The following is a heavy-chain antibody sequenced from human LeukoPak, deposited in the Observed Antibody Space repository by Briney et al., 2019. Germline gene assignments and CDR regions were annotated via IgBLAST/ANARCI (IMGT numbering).Heavy chain of an antibody. V-gene: IGHV3-74*01. CDR2: IHGDGRTT. CDR3: VKDSSSSGYYFDY. D-gene: IGHD3-22*01. CDR1: GFTFSSYW. J-gene: IGHJ4*02. Sequence: GGSLRLSCAASGFTFSSYWIHWVRQVPGKGLVWVSRIHGDGRTTTYADSVEGRFTISRDNAKNTLYLQMNSLRAEDTAVYYCVKDSSSSGYYFDYWGQGTLVTVSS.